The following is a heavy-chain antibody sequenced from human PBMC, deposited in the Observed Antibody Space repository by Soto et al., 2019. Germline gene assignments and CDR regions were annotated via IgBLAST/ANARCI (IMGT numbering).Heavy chain of an antibody. CDR1: GYSFTSYW. CDR2: IYPGDSDT. V-gene: IGHV5-51*01. D-gene: IGHD3-22*01. Sequence: GESLKISCKGSGYSFTSYWIGWVRQMPGKGLEWMGIIYPGDSDTRYSPSVQGQVTISADKSFSTDYLQWSSLKASETAMYACASQYYYNSSGYIWFDPWGQGTLVTVTS. J-gene: IGHJ5*02. CDR3: ASQYYYNSSGYIWFDP.